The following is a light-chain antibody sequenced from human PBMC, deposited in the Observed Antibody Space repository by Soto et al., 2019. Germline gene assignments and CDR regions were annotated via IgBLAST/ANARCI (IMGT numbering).Light chain of an antibody. CDR3: ETWDSNTHTV. CDR1: SGHSSYI. Sequence: QPVLTQSSSASASLGSSVKLTCTLSSGHSSYIIAWHQQQPGKAPRYLMKLDGSGSYNKGSGVPDRFSGSSSGADRYLTISPLQFEDEADYYCETWDSNTHTVFGGGTKLTVL. V-gene: IGLV4-60*02. CDR2: LDGSGSY. J-gene: IGLJ3*02.